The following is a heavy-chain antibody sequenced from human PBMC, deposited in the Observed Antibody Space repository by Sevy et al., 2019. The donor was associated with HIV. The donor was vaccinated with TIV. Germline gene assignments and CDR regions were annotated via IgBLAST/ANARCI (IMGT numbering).Heavy chain of an antibody. CDR1: GFTFSNYA. V-gene: IGHV3-23*01. J-gene: IGHJ4*02. D-gene: IGHD1-26*01. CDR2: ISGSSAKT. CDR3: AKGRQWELPLDY. Sequence: GGSLRLSCAASGFTFSNYAMSWVRQAPGKGLEWVSAISGSSAKTYYADSVKGRFTISRDNSKHTLYLQMNSLRAEDTAIYYCAKGRQWELPLDYWGQRTLVTVSS.